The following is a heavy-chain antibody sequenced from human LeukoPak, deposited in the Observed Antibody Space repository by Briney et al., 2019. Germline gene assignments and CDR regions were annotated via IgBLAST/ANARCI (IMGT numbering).Heavy chain of an antibody. V-gene: IGHV1-18*01. D-gene: IGHD2-2*01. J-gene: IGHJ4*02. CDR2: ISAYNGNT. CDR1: GYTFTSYG. CDR3: ARVGQYCSSSSCFDY. Sequence: APVKVSCKASGYTFTSYGVSWVRQAPGQGLEWMGWISAYNGNTDYPQKLQGRVTMTTDTSTSTAYMELRSLRSDDTAVYYCARVGQYCSSSSCFDYWGQGTLVTVSS.